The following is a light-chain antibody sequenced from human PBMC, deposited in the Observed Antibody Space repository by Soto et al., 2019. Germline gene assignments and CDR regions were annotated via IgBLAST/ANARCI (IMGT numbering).Light chain of an antibody. CDR1: SSDVGSYNR. V-gene: IGLV2-18*02. CDR3: SSYAGSSTVV. J-gene: IGLJ2*01. Sequence: QSVLTQPPSVSESPGQSVTISCTGTSSDVGSYNRVSWYQQPPGTAPKLMISEVSNRPSGVPDRFSGSKSGNTASLTISGLQAEDEADYFCSSYAGSSTVVFGGGTKLTVL. CDR2: EVS.